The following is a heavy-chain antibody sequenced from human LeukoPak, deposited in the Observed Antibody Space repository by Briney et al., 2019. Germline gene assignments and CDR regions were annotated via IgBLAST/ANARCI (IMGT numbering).Heavy chain of an antibody. CDR2: VDYNGGT. CDR1: GASISTRSYQ. V-gene: IGHV4-39*01. D-gene: IGHD3-10*01. CDR3: ARQFRGNFASGIGARKPQNNYFDP. Sequence: KPSETLSLTCTVSGASISTRSYQWVWIRQSPRKEFEWIGNVDYNGGTQFHPSLRSRVTIYIDTSKNQFSLRLSSVTAADTAVYYCARQFRGNFASGIGARKPQNNYFDPWGQGTLVTVSS. J-gene: IGHJ5*02.